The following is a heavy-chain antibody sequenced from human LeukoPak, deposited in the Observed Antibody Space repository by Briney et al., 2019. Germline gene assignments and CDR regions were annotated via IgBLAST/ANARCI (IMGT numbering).Heavy chain of an antibody. CDR1: GGSITNTKYY. V-gene: IGHV4-39*01. CDR3: TRHTGYISGQYSNYEDS. CDR2: IYYTGST. Sequence: SETLSRTCTLSGGSITNTKYYWGWVRQPPGKGLEWIGSIYYTGSTYYNPSLKSRVTISVDTSKNQFSLKLRSVTAADTALYYCTRHTGYISGQYSNYEDSWGQGTLVTVSS. J-gene: IGHJ4*02. D-gene: IGHD4-11*01.